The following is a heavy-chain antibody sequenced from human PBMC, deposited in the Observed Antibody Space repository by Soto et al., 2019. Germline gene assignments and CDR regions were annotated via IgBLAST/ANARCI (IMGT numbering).Heavy chain of an antibody. CDR3: ARRLDTTTVLDYYYGMDV. D-gene: IGHD4-17*01. CDR1: GGTFSSYA. V-gene: IGHV1-69*01. Sequence: QVQLVQSGAEVKKPGSSVKVSCKASGGTFSSYAISWVRQAPGQGLEWMGGIIPIFGTANYAQKFQGRVTITADESTSTADMELSRLRSEDTAVYYCARRLDTTTVLDYYYGMDVWGQGTTVTVSS. CDR2: IIPIFGTA. J-gene: IGHJ6*02.